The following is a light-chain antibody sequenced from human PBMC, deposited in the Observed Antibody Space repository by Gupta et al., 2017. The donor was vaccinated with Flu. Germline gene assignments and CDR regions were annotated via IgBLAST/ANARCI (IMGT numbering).Light chain of an antibody. V-gene: IGKV3-20*01. CDR3: QQYGSSPLT. J-gene: IGKJ4*01. CDR1: QSVSSSY. Sequence: EIVLTQSPGTLSLSPGERATLSCRASQSVSSSYLAWYQHKPGQAPRLLIYGASSRATGIPYRFSGSGSGTDFTLTISRLEPEDFAVYYCQQYGSSPLTFGGGTKVEIK. CDR2: GAS.